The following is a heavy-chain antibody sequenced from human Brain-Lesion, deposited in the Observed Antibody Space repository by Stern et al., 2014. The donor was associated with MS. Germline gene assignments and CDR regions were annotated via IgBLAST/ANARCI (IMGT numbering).Heavy chain of an antibody. J-gene: IGHJ5*02. CDR2: IYSGGGT. Sequence: EVQLVESGGKLIKPGESLRISCAASGFSVSNNYMTWVRQAPGKGLEWVXLIYSGGGTYYADSVKGRFTISRDKSKNTLYLQMNNLRAEDTAVYYCARDRTCTGGSCYGTWGQGTLVTVSS. CDR3: ARDRTCTGGSCYGT. D-gene: IGHD2-15*01. V-gene: IGHV3-53*01. CDR1: GFSVSNNY.